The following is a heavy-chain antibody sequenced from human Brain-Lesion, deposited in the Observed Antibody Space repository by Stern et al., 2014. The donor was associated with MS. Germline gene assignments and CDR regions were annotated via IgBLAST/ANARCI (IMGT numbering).Heavy chain of an antibody. Sequence: QVQLMQSGAEVKKPGASVKVSCKVSGYTLTELSMHWVRQAPRKGLEWMGGFDPEDGETIYAQKFQGRVTMTEDTSTDTAYMELSSLRSEDTAVYYCAPLSPGAGGNYYRHFDYWGQGTLVTVSS. CDR3: APLSPGAGGNYYRHFDY. CDR2: FDPEDGET. CDR1: GYTLTELS. D-gene: IGHD1-26*01. V-gene: IGHV1-24*01. J-gene: IGHJ4*02.